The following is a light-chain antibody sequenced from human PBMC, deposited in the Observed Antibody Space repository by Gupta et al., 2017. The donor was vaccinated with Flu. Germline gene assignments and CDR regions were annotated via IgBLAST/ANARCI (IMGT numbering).Light chain of an antibody. V-gene: IGKV3-15*01. Sequence: EILMTQSPSTLSVSPGERATLSCRASQSVSNKLAWYQQKPGQAPRLLIHETSNRVTGTPARFSGSGSGTDFTLTSSGLQSEDSAVYYCQQYNNWRTFGGGTKVEIK. CDR1: QSVSNK. CDR3: QQYNNWRT. CDR2: ETS. J-gene: IGKJ4*01.